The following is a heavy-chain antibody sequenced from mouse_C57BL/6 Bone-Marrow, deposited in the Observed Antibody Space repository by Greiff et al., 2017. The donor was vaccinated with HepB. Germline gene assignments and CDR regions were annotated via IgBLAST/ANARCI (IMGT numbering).Heavy chain of an antibody. CDR2: IDPSDSYT. V-gene: IGHV1-50*01. Sequence: QVQLQQPGAELVKPGASVKLSCKASGYTFTSYWMQWVKQRPGQGLEWIGEIDPSDSYTNYNQKFKGKATLTADKSSSTAYMQLSSLTSEDSAVYFCARDDPFYAMDYWGQGTSVTVSS. D-gene: IGHD2-3*01. CDR1: GYTFTSYW. CDR3: ARDDPFYAMDY. J-gene: IGHJ4*01.